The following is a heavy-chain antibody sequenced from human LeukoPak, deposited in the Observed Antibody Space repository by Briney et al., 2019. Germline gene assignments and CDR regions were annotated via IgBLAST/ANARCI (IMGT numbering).Heavy chain of an antibody. CDR3: AKGGRIVVVPAAADY. CDR2: ISGSGGST. CDR1: GFAFSSYA. D-gene: IGHD2-2*01. Sequence: GGSLRLSCAASGFAFSSYAMSWVRQAPGKGLEWVSAISGSGGSTYYADSVKGRFTISRDNSKNTLYLQMNSLRAEDTAVYYCAKGGRIVVVPAAADYWGQGTLVTVSS. V-gene: IGHV3-23*01. J-gene: IGHJ4*02.